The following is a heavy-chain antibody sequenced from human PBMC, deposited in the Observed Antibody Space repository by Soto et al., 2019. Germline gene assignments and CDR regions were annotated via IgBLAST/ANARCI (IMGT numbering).Heavy chain of an antibody. V-gene: IGHV1-18*01. CDR3: ARVDPPAQLVQGYYYYYYMDV. D-gene: IGHD6-6*01. CDR1: GYTFTSYG. Sequence: GASVKVSCKASGYTFTSYGISWVRQAPGQGLEWMGWISAYNGNTNYAQKLQGRVTMTTDTSTSTAYMELRSLRSDDTAVYYCARVDPPAQLVQGYYYYYYMDVWGKGTTVTVSS. J-gene: IGHJ6*03. CDR2: ISAYNGNT.